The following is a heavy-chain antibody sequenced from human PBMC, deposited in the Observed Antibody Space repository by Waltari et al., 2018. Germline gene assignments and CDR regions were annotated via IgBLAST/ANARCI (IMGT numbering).Heavy chain of an antibody. Sequence: QVQLVESGGGVVQPGRSLRLSCAASGFTFSSYGMHWVRQAPGKGLEWVAVISYDGSNKEYADSGKGRFTISRDNSKNTLYLQMNSLRAEDTAVYYCARDRTGCFDYWGQGTLVTVSS. J-gene: IGHJ4*02. CDR3: ARDRTGCFDY. CDR1: GFTFSSYG. CDR2: ISYDGSNK. D-gene: IGHD7-27*01. V-gene: IGHV3-30*03.